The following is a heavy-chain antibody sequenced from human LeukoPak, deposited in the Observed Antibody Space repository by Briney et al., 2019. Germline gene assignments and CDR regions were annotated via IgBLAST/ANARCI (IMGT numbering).Heavy chain of an antibody. D-gene: IGHD3-22*01. V-gene: IGHV1-24*01. CDR1: GYTLTELS. J-gene: IGHJ4*02. CDR3: ETSLRTARQLIRAYYDSSGYSSNFDY. CDR2: FDPEDGET. Sequence: ASVKVSCKVSGYTLTELSMHWVRRAPGKGLEWMGGFDPEDGETIYAQKFQGRVTMTEDPSTDTAYMALSRLSFEHTAVYSCETSLRTARQLIRAYYDSSGYSSNFDYWGQGTLVTASS.